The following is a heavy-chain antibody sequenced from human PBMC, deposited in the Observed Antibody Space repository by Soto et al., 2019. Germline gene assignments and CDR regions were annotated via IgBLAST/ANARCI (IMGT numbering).Heavy chain of an antibody. CDR1: GGSISSGGYY. CDR2: IYYSGST. Sequence: SETLSLTCTVSGGSISSGGYYWSWIRQHPGKGLEWIGYIYYSGSTYYNPSLKSRVTISVDTSKNQFSLKLSSVTAANTAVYYFARDKITGLFDYWGQGTLVTVSS. CDR3: ARDKITGLFDY. J-gene: IGHJ4*02. D-gene: IGHD2-8*02. V-gene: IGHV4-31*03.